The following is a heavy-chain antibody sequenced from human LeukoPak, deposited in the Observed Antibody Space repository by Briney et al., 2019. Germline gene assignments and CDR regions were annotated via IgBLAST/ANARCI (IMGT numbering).Heavy chain of an antibody. CDR3: AKDLRPGGIQPRWFDY. Sequence: GGSLRLSCAASGFTFSSHALSWVRQTPGQGLEWVSTVSGSGDTTFYADYVKGRITISRDNSRNTPYLQLHSLRVDDTAIYYCAKDLRPGGIQPRWFDYWGQGDLVTASS. J-gene: IGHJ4*02. V-gene: IGHV3-23*01. CDR1: GFTFSSHA. CDR2: VSGSGDTT. D-gene: IGHD5-18*01.